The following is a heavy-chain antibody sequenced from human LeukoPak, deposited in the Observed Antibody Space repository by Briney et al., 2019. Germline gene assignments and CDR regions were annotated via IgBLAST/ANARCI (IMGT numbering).Heavy chain of an antibody. CDR3: ARDLRGSSPPRNFDY. CDR2: VSAYNGNT. J-gene: IGHJ4*02. V-gene: IGHV1-18*01. D-gene: IGHD6-6*01. Sequence: ASVKVSCKASGYTFTSYGISWVRQAPGQGLEWMGWVSAYNGNTNYAQKLQGRVTMTTDTSTSTAYMELRSLRSDDTAVYYCARDLRGSSPPRNFDYWGQGTLVTVSS. CDR1: GYTFTSYG.